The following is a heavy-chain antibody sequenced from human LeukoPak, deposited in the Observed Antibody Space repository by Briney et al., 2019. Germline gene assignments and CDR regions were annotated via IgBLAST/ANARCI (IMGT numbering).Heavy chain of an antibody. CDR1: GYTFTDYY. CDR2: INPNSGGT. CDR3: ARDALPSSPSYFDY. J-gene: IGHJ4*02. D-gene: IGHD1-26*01. Sequence: ASVKVSCKASGYTFTDYYIHWGRQAPGQGLEWMGWINPNSGGTNYAQKFQGRGAMTRETSISIAYMELSRLRSDDTAVYYCARDALPSSPSYFDYWGQGTLVTVSS. V-gene: IGHV1-2*02.